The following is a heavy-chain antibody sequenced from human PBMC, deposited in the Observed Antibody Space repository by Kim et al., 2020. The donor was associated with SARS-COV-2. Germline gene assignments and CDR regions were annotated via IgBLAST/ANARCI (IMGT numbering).Heavy chain of an antibody. D-gene: IGHD6-13*01. V-gene: IGHV3-23*01. CDR3: AKDRGVAAAGMEPAY. Sequence: DSVKGRFTISRDNSKNTLYLQMNSLRAEDTAVYYCAKDRGVAAAGMEPAYWGQGTLVTVSS. J-gene: IGHJ4*02.